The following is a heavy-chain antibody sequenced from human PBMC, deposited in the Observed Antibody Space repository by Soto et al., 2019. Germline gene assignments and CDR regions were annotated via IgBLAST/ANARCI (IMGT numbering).Heavy chain of an antibody. CDR3: ARLEMTTVTPVGMDV. CDR2: IYYSGST. V-gene: IGHV4-30-4*01. Sequence: QVQLQESGPGLVKPSQTLSLTCTVSGGSISSGDYYWRWIRQPPGKGLEWIGYIYYSGSTYYNPSLRGRVTISVDTSKNQVSLKLSSVTAADTAVYYCARLEMTTVTPVGMDVWGQGTTETVSS. D-gene: IGHD4-17*01. J-gene: IGHJ6*02. CDR1: GGSISSGDYY.